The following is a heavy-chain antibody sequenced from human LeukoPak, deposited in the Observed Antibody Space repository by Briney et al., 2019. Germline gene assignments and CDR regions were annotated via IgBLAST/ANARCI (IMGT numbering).Heavy chain of an antibody. D-gene: IGHD6-13*01. V-gene: IGHV3-66*01. Sequence: PGGSLRLSCAVSGXTVSSSYMSWVRQAPGKGLEWVSIISSAGTTYYADSVKGRFTISRDNSKNTVYLQVNSLRDEDTAVYYCARDLEAANTYYFDYWGQGTMVTVSS. CDR3: ARDLEAANTYYFDY. CDR2: ISSAGTT. CDR1: GXTVSSSY. J-gene: IGHJ4*02.